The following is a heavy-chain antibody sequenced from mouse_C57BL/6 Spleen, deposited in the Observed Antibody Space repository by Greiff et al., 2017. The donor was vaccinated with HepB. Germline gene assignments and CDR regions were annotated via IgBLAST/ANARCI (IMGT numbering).Heavy chain of an antibody. Sequence: VQLQQSGTVLARPGASVKMSCKTSGYTFTSYWMHWVKQRPGQGLEWIGAIYPGNSDTSYNQKFKGKAKLTAVTSASTAYMELSSLTNEDSAVYYCTRRDITTGKGFDYWGQGTTLTVSS. CDR3: TRRDITTGKGFDY. V-gene: IGHV1-5*01. D-gene: IGHD1-1*01. CDR2: IYPGNSDT. J-gene: IGHJ2*01. CDR1: GYTFTSYW.